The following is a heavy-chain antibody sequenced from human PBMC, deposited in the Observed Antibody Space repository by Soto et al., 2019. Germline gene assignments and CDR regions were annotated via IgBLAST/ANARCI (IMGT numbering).Heavy chain of an antibody. D-gene: IGHD6-19*01. CDR3: TRGRSTGWHYLDY. CDR2: TYYRSKWYN. J-gene: IGHJ4*02. Sequence: SQTLSLTCVISGDFVASNSAAWNWIRQSPARGLEWLGRTYYRSKWYNEYAVSVKSRISINPDTSKNQFSLQLSSVTPDDTAVYYCTRGRSTGWHYLDYWGQGNPVTVSS. CDR1: GDFVASNSAA. V-gene: IGHV6-1*01.